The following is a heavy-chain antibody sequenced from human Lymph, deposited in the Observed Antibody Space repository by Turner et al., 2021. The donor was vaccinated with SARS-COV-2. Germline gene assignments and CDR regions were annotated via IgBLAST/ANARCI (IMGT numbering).Heavy chain of an antibody. CDR2: ISYDGSNK. J-gene: IGHJ5*02. D-gene: IGHD6-6*01. V-gene: IGHV3-30-3*01. Sequence: QVHLVESGGGVVQPGRSLRLSCVASGFTSSTYAMHWVRQAPGKGLEWVAVISYDGSNKYYADSVKGRFTISRDNSKNTLYLQMNSLRAEDTAVYYCANLYSSSAAGDPWGQGTLVTVSS. CDR1: GFTSSTYA. CDR3: ANLYSSSAAGDP.